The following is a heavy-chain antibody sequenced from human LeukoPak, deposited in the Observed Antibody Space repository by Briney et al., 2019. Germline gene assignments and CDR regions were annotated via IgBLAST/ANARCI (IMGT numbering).Heavy chain of an antibody. CDR3: ATDRLQLWSTPTY. D-gene: IGHD5-18*01. CDR1: GYTLTELS. V-gene: IGHV1-24*01. J-gene: IGHJ4*02. CDR2: FDTEDGET. Sequence: ASVKVSCMVSGYTLTELSMHWVRPALGKGLEWVGGFDTEDGETIYEQKFKGTVTIPEDTSTDTAYMELSSLRSDDTAVYSSATDRLQLWSTPTYWGQRTLVTVSS.